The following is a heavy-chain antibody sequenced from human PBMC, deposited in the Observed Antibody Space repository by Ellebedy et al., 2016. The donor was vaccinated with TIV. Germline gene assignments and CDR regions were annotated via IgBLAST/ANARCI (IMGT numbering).Heavy chain of an antibody. CDR2: ISSSSSTI. CDR3: ARDENDRVRSYYDY. J-gene: IGHJ4*02. Sequence: GESLKISCAASGFTFSTYSMNWVRQAPGKGLEWVSYISSSSSTIHYADSVKVRLTIDRDNAKNSMYLQINSLEAEDTDVYYCARDENDRVRSYYDYWGQGSQATVSS. CDR1: GFTFSTYS. V-gene: IGHV3-48*01. D-gene: IGHD1-1*01.